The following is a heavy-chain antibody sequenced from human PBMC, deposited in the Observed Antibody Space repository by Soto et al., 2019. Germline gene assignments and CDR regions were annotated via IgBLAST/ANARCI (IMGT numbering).Heavy chain of an antibody. CDR2: INPNSGGT. J-gene: IGHJ4*02. CDR1: GYTFTGYY. CDR3: ARGNHYYDSSGYYPVYPLDY. V-gene: IGHV1-2*02. Sequence: GASVKISCKASGYTFTGYYMHWVRQAPGQGLEWMGWINPNSGGTNYAQKFQGRVTMTRDTSISTAYMELSRLRSDDTAVYYCARGNHYYDSSGYYPVYPLDYWGQGTLVTVSS. D-gene: IGHD3-22*01.